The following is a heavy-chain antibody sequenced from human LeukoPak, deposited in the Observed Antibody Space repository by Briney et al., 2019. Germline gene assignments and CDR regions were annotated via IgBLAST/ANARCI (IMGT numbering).Heavy chain of an antibody. V-gene: IGHV3-73*01. J-gene: IGHJ4*02. CDR1: GFTFSGSA. CDR3: TPGIYCSGGSCYD. CDR2: IRSKANSYAT. Sequence: GGSLRLSCAASGFTFSGSAMHWVRQASGKGLEWVGRIRSKANSYATAYAAPVKGRFTISRDDSKNTAYLQMNSLKTEDTAVYYCTPGIYCSGGSCYDWGQGTLVTVSS. D-gene: IGHD2-15*01.